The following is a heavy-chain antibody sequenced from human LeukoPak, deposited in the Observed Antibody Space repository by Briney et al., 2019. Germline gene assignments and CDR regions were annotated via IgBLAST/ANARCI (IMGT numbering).Heavy chain of an antibody. CDR3: ARDQGYYYGSGSYFDY. CDR2: ISYDGSNK. V-gene: IGHV3-30*04. J-gene: IGHJ4*02. CDR1: GFTFSSYA. D-gene: IGHD3-10*01. Sequence: GRSLRLSCAASGFTFSSYAMHWVRQAPGKGLEWVAVISYDGSNKHYADSVKGRFTISRDNSKNTLYLQMNSLRAEDTAVYYCARDQGYYYGSGSYFDYWGQGTLVTVSS.